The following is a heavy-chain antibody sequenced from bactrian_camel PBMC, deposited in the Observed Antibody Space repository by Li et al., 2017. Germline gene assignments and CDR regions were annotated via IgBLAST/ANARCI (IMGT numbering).Heavy chain of an antibody. CDR3: AIIELGLYSDYDDDFGY. Sequence: HVQLVESGGGSVQAGGSLRLSCSASGYTYSGMCMAWFRQAPGKEREEVAHIDSKGIMTYAKSVEGRFTISRDDARTTLFLQMNSLKAEDTAMYYCAIIELGLYSDYDDDFGYWGQGTQVTVS. CDR1: GYTYSGMC. J-gene: IGHJ6*01. V-gene: IGHV3S1*01. CDR2: IDSKGIMT. D-gene: IGHD4*01.